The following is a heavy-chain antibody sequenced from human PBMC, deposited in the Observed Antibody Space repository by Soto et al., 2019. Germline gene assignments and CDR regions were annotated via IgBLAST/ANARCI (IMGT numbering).Heavy chain of an antibody. V-gene: IGHV3-48*03. CDR3: ARFRYSFGSDF. CDR2: ISSSGSAI. J-gene: IGHJ4*02. CDR1: VFTFSSYE. Sequence: SLRLSFSVSVFTFSSYEMTWVRQAPGKGLEWVSYISSSGSAIYYADSVKGRFTISRDNAKNSLYLQMNSLRAEDTAVYYCARFRYSFGSDFWGQGALVTVSS. D-gene: IGHD2-15*01.